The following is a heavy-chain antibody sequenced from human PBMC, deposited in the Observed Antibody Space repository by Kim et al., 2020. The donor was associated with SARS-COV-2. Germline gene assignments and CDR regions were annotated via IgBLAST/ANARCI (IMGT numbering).Heavy chain of an antibody. Sequence: GGSLRLSCAASGFTFSSYSMNWVRQAPGKGLEWVSSISSSSSYIYYADSVKGRFTISRDNAKNSLYLQMNSLRAEDTAVYYCARDPPMPMIEPAFDIWGQGTMVTVSS. CDR1: GFTFSSYS. V-gene: IGHV3-21*01. CDR2: ISSSSSYI. J-gene: IGHJ3*02. CDR3: ARDPPMPMIEPAFDI. D-gene: IGHD3-22*01.